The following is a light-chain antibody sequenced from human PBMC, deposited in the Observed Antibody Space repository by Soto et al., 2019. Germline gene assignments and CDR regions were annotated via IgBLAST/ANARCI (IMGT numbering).Light chain of an antibody. V-gene: IGKV3-20*01. Sequence: EIVLTQSPGTLSLSPGERATLSCRASQSVSSNYLAWYQQKPGQAPRLLIYGASSWATGIPDRFSGSGSGTDFPLTISRLEPEDFAVYYCQQYGSSPVTFGQGTKVEIK. CDR3: QQYGSSPVT. CDR2: GAS. J-gene: IGKJ1*01. CDR1: QSVSSNY.